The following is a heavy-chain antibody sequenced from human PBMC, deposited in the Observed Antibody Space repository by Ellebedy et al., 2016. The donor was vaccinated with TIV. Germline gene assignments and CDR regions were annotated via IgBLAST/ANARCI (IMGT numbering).Heavy chain of an antibody. CDR2: IIPIFGTP. V-gene: IGHV1-69*06. CDR1: GSTFSNYI. J-gene: IGHJ5*02. CDR3: ASAYSSGLYANWFDP. D-gene: IGHD6-19*01. Sequence: AASVKVSCKASGSTFSNYIISWVRQAPGQGLEWMGGIIPIFGTPNYAQKFQGRVTISADKSTSTAYMELSSLRSEDTAVYYCASAYSSGLYANWFDPWGQGTLVTVAS.